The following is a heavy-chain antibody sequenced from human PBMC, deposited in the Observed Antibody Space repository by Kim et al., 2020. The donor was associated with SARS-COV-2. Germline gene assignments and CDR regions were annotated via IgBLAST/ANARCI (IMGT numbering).Heavy chain of an antibody. J-gene: IGHJ4*02. CDR1: GYTFTSYY. CDR3: ARDPIGDGYNTDTRHSDY. V-gene: IGHV1-46*01. D-gene: IGHD5-12*01. CDR2: INPSGGST. Sequence: ASVKVSCKASGYTFTSYYMHWVRQAPGQGLEWMGIINPSGGSTSYAQKFQGRVTMTRDTSTSTVYMELSSLRSEDTAVYYCARDPIGDGYNTDTRHSDYWGQGTLVTVSS.